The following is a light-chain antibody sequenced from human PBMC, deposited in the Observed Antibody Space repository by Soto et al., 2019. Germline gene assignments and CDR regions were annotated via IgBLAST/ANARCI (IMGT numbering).Light chain of an antibody. CDR1: SSNIGSNT. V-gene: IGLV1-44*01. Sequence: QSALAQPPSASGTPGQRVTISCSGSSSNIGSNTVNWYQQLPGTAPKLLIYSNNQRPSGVPDRFSGSKSGTSASLAISGLQSEDEADYYCAAWDNSLNGYVFETGTKVTVL. CDR3: AAWDNSLNGYV. CDR2: SNN. J-gene: IGLJ1*01.